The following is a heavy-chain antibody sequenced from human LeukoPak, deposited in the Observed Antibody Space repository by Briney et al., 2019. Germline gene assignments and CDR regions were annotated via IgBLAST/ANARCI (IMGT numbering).Heavy chain of an antibody. CDR3: ARGVGSIAARLIPPTGYYMDV. V-gene: IGHV4-39*07. CDR1: GGSISSSSYY. J-gene: IGHJ6*03. CDR2: IYYSGST. Sequence: PSETLSLTCTVSGGSISSSSYYWGWIRQPPGKGLEWIGSIYYSGSTYYNPSLKSRVTISVDTSKNQFSLKLSSVTAADTAVYYCARGVGSIAARLIPPTGYYMDVWGKGTTVTVSS. D-gene: IGHD6-6*01.